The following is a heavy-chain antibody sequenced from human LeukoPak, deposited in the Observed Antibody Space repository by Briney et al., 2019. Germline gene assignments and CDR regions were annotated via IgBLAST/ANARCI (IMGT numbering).Heavy chain of an antibody. CDR3: ARGMGIAAPGTRD. CDR1: GGSFSGYY. D-gene: IGHD6-13*01. Sequence: PSETLSLTCAVYGGSFSGYYWSWIRQPPGKGLEWIGSIYYSGSTYYNPSLKSRVTISVDTSKNQFSLKLSSVTAADTAVYYCARGMGIAAPGTRDWGQGTLVTVSS. J-gene: IGHJ4*02. V-gene: IGHV4-34*01. CDR2: IYYSGST.